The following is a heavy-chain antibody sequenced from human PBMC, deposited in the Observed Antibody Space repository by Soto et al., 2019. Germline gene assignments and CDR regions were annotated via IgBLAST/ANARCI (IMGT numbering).Heavy chain of an antibody. CDR1: GYTFTSYG. CDR3: ERDIPVTTLFYYYSGMDV. D-gene: IGHD4-17*01. Sequence: QVQLVQSGAEVKKPGASVKVSCKASGYTFTSYGISWVRQAPGQGLEWMGWISAYNGKINYAQKLQGRVTMTTDTSTSTAYMELRSLRSDDTAVYYSERDIPVTTLFYYYSGMDVWGQGCTVTVSS. V-gene: IGHV1-18*04. J-gene: IGHJ6*02. CDR2: ISAYNGKI.